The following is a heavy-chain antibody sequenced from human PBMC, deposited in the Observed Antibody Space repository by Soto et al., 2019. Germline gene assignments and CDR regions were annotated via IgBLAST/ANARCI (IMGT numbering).Heavy chain of an antibody. Sequence: SETLSLTCAVYGGSFSGYYWSWIRQPPGKGLEWIGEINHSGSTNYNPSLKSRVTISVDTSKNQFSLKLSSVTAADTAVYYCARGRMVGYSYGYVRWFDPWGQGTLVTVSS. CDR2: INHSGST. D-gene: IGHD5-18*01. CDR1: GGSFSGYY. V-gene: IGHV4-34*01. CDR3: ARGRMVGYSYGYVRWFDP. J-gene: IGHJ5*02.